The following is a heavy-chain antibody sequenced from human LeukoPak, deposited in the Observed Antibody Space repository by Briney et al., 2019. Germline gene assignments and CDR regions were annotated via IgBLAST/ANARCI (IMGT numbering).Heavy chain of an antibody. CDR3: ARDHGYYYYMDV. J-gene: IGHJ6*03. V-gene: IGHV1-2*02. Sequence: ASVKVSCKASGYTFTGYYMHWVRQAPGQGLEWMGWINPNSGGTNYAQKFQGRVTMTRDTSISTAYMELSSLRSDDTAVYYCARDHGYYYYMDVWGKGTTVTVSS. CDR1: GYTFTGYY. CDR2: INPNSGGT.